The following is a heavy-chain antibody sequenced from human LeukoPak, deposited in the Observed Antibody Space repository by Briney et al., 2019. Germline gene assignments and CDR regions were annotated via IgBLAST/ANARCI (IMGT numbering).Heavy chain of an antibody. CDR2: ISYSGNT. D-gene: IGHD2-15*01. J-gene: IGHJ3*02. CDR3: ARHCCSGPAKRVFDI. CDR1: GGSIISSDYH. V-gene: IGHV4-39*01. Sequence: SETLSLTCTVSGGSIISSDYHWGWVRQPPGKGLEWIGTISYSGNTDYNPSLRSRVTISVNTSNNQFSLRLGSVTAADTAVYHCARHCCSGPAKRVFDIWGQGTMVTVSS.